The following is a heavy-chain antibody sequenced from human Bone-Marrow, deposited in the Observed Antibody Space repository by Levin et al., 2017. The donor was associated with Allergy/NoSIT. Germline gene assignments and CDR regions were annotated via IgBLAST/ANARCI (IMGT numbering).Heavy chain of an antibody. V-gene: IGHV3-74*01. CDR2: INSDGSST. Sequence: GGSLRLSCAASGFIISSYWMHWVRQVPGKGLVWVSRINSDGSSTSNADSVKGRFTISRDNAKNTLYLQMNSLRVEDTAGYYCALGHGYGFSYWGQGTLVTVSS. CDR1: GFIISSYW. D-gene: IGHD5-18*01. CDR3: ALGHGYGFSY. J-gene: IGHJ4*02.